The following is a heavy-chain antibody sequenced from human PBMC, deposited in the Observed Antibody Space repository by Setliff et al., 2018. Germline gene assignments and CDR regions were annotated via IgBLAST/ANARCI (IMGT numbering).Heavy chain of an antibody. CDR2: IYYSGSA. CDR3: ARDRRGGYGAINWFDP. D-gene: IGHD3-16*01. J-gene: IGHJ5*02. Sequence: KSSETLSLTCSVSGDSIGRGGYYWSWIRQQPGKGLEWIAPIYYSGSAYYNPSLKSRLRVSMDSSKNQFYLDLSSVTAADTAVYYCARDRRGGYGAINWFDPWGQGTLVTVSS. V-gene: IGHV4-31*03. CDR1: GDSIGRGGYY.